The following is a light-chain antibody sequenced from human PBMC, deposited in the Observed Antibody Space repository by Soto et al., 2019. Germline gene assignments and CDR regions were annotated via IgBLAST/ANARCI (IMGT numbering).Light chain of an antibody. CDR2: EVS. CDR3: ASYTSSSTSVI. CDR1: SSDVGGYKY. V-gene: IGLV2-14*01. J-gene: IGLJ2*01. Sequence: QVVLTQPASVSGSPGQSITISCTGTSSDVGGYKYVSWYQQHPDKAPKLIIFEVSNRPSGISSRFSGSKSGNTASLTISGLQAEDEADYYCASYTSSSTSVIFGRGTKLTVL.